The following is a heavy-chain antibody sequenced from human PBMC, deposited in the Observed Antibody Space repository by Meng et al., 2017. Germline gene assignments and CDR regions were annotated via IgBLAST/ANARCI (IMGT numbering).Heavy chain of an antibody. Sequence: HVKQVQSGAEVKKPWASVKVDCKASEYPFTGYYMHWVRQAPGQGLEWMGRINPNSGGTNYAQKFQGRVTMTRDTSISTAYMELSRLRSDDTAVYYCARDDYGDYFDYWGQGTLVTVSS. D-gene: IGHD4-17*01. CDR2: INPNSGGT. V-gene: IGHV1-2*06. J-gene: IGHJ4*02. CDR3: ARDDYGDYFDY. CDR1: EYPFTGYY.